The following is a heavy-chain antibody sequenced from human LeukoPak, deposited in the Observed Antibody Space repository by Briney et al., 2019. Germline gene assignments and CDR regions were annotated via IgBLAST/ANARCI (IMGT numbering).Heavy chain of an antibody. J-gene: IGHJ4*02. Sequence: SGGSLRLSCAASGFNVSSNSMSWVRQAPGKGLEWVSVIYSGGSTYYADSVKGRFIISRDNSKNMLYLQMNSLRAEDTAVYYCARGGYSYGLTYWGQGTLVTVSS. V-gene: IGHV3-53*01. CDR1: GFNVSSNS. CDR2: IYSGGST. D-gene: IGHD5-18*01. CDR3: ARGGYSYGLTY.